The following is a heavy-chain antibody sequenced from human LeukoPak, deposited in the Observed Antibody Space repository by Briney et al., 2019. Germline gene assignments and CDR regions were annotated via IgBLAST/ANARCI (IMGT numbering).Heavy chain of an antibody. Sequence: SETLSLTCTVSGDSISSSYYWGWIRQPPGKGLEWIGSIYHSGITYYNPSLKSRVTISADTSKNQFSLKLSSVTAADTAVYFCARVTGSSWYYSYYMDVWGKGTTVTVS. CDR2: IYHSGIT. CDR3: ARVTGSSWYYSYYMDV. J-gene: IGHJ6*03. D-gene: IGHD6-13*01. V-gene: IGHV4-38-2*02. CDR1: GDSISSSYY.